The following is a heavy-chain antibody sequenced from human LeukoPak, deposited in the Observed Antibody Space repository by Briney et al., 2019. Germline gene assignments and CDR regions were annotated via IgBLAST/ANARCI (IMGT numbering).Heavy chain of an antibody. J-gene: IGHJ4*02. D-gene: IGHD3-10*01. CDR1: GDSISSGDHY. Sequence: SETLSLTCNVSGDSISSGDHYWTWIRQTPGKGPQWVGHIFYKGSTYYNPSLESRLKVSIDTSKKQFSLTLSSVTAADTAVYYCARMAISGMCLDFWGQGTSATVSS. CDR3: ARMAISGMCLDF. CDR2: IFYKGST. V-gene: IGHV4-30-4*08.